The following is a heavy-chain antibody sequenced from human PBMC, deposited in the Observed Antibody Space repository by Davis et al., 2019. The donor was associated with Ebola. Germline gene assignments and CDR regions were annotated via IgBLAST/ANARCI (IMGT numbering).Heavy chain of an antibody. CDR2: INPSGGST. D-gene: IGHD3-22*01. V-gene: IGHV1-46*01. Sequence: ASVKVSCKASGYTFTSYYMHWVRQAPGQGLEWMGIINPSGGSTSYAQKFQGRVTMTRDTSTSTAYMELSSLRSEDTAVYYCARDQVYYYDSSGDLWYWGQGTLVTVSS. J-gene: IGHJ4*02. CDR3: ARDQVYYYDSSGDLWY. CDR1: GYTFTSYY.